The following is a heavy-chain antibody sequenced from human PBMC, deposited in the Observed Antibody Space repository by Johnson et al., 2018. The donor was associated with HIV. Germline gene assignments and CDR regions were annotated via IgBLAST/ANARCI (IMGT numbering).Heavy chain of an antibody. D-gene: IGHD1-1*01. J-gene: IGHJ3*02. CDR1: GFTFDDYG. Sequence: VQLVESGGGVVRPGGSLRLSCAASGFTFDDYGMRWVRQAPGKGLECVSGITWNGGSTGYVDSVKGRFTISSDNAKNSLYLQMNSMKTEDTAVYYCAREVRTETYGMDAFDIWGQGTMVTVSS. V-gene: IGHV3-20*04. CDR3: AREVRTETYGMDAFDI. CDR2: ITWNGGST.